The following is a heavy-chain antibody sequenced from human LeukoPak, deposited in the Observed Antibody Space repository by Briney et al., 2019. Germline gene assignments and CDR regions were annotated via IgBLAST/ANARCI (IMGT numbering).Heavy chain of an antibody. D-gene: IGHD1-26*01. CDR3: TSFQVGHGALDI. Sequence: SETLSLTCTVSGGSISSYNWIRLRQPPGKGLEWIGYIYYSGISSYNPSLKSRLTISVDTSKNQFSLKLGSVTAADTAVYYCTSFQVGHGALDIWGQGTMATVSS. CDR2: IYYSGIS. CDR1: GGSISSYN. J-gene: IGHJ3*02. V-gene: IGHV4-59*01.